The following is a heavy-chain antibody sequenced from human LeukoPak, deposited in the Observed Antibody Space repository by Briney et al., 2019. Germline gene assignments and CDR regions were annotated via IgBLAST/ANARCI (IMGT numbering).Heavy chain of an antibody. CDR3: AKPRNAVYYGAFDI. CDR1: GFTFSKFG. Sequence: GGSLRLSCAGSGFTFSKFGMIWVRQAPGKGLEWVSAISGSGGSTYYADSVKGRFTISRDNSKNTLYLQMNSLRAEDTAVYYCAKPRNAVYYGAFDIWGQGTMVTVSS. J-gene: IGHJ3*02. CDR2: ISGSGGST. D-gene: IGHD3-10*01. V-gene: IGHV3-23*01.